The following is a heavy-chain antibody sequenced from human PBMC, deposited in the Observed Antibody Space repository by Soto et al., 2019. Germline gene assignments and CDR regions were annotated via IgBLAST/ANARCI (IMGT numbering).Heavy chain of an antibody. J-gene: IGHJ6*02. CDR3: ARQVDRTYYYYYGMDV. V-gene: IGHV5-51*01. CDR1: GYSFTSYW. CDR2: IYPGDSDT. Sequence: GESLKISCKGSGYSFTSYWIGWVRQMPGKGLEWMGIIYPGDSDTRYSPSFQGQVTISADKSISTAYLQWSSLKASDTAMYYCARQVDRTYYYYYGMDVWGQGTTVTVSS.